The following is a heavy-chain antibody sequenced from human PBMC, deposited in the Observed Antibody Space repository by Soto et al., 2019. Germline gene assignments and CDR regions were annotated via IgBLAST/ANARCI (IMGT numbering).Heavy chain of an antibody. CDR2: MNPNSGNT. Sequence: QVQLVQSGAEVKKPGASVKVSCKASGYTFTSYDINWVRQATGQGLEWMGWMNPNSGNTGYAQKFQGRVTITRNTSISTAYMELSSLRSEDTAVYYCARGSAPITIFGVVMNYYYYYMDVWGKGTTVTVSS. D-gene: IGHD3-3*01. CDR3: ARGSAPITIFGVVMNYYYYYMDV. CDR1: GYTFTSYD. J-gene: IGHJ6*03. V-gene: IGHV1-8*01.